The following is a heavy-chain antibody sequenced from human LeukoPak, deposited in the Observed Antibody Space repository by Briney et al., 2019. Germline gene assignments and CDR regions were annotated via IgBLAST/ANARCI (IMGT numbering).Heavy chain of an antibody. CDR3: ARDSSYCSGGSCYSPYYGMDV. CDR1: GFTFRTCA. J-gene: IGHJ6*02. V-gene: IGHV3-30*14. Sequence: PGGSLRLSCAASGFTFRTCAMHWVRQGPGKGLEWVALISYEGSQKYYADSVKGRFTISRDNSKNTLYLQMNSLRAEDTAVYYCARDSSYCSGGSCYSPYYGMDVWGQGTTVTVSS. CDR2: ISYEGSQK. D-gene: IGHD2-15*01.